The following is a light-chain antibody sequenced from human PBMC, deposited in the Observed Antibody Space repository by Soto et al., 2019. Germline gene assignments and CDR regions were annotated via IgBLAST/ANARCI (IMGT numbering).Light chain of an antibody. J-gene: IGLJ3*02. CDR2: EVS. Sequence: QSVLTQPPSASGSPGQSVTISCTGTSSDVGGYNYVSWYQQHPGKAPKLMIYEVSKRPSGVPDRFSGSKSGNTASLTVSGLQAEDEADYYCCSYAGTYSFWVFGGGTKLTVL. CDR3: CSYAGTYSFWV. V-gene: IGLV2-8*01. CDR1: SSDVGGYNY.